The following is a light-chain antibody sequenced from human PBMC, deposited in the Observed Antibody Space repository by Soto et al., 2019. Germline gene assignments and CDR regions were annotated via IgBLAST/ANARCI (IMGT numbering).Light chain of an antibody. CDR2: AAS. Sequence: IHMTHSPSSLSAFVLDIVTITCRASLTISSYLNWYQQKSGKAPKLLISAASSLESGVPPRFSGSGSGKDFTITINSMQPEDFDTSSRNKSKSIKWMFGQGT. V-gene: IGKV1-39*01. CDR3: NKSKSIKWM. CDR1: LTISSY. J-gene: IGKJ1*01.